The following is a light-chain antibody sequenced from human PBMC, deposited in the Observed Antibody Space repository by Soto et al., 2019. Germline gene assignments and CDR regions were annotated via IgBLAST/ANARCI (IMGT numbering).Light chain of an antibody. CDR1: SSNIGAGYD. J-gene: IGLJ2*01. CDR2: GNS. Sequence: QSVLTQPPSVSGAPGQRVTISCTGSSSNIGAGYDVHWYQQLPGTAPKLLIYGNSNRPSGVPDRFSGSKSGTSASLAITGLQDEDEADYYCQVYDSSLSGWKVFGGGTKLTV. V-gene: IGLV1-40*01. CDR3: QVYDSSLSGWKV.